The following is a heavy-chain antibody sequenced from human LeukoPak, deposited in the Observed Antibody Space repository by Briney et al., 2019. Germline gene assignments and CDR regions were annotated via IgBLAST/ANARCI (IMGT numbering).Heavy chain of an antibody. Sequence: GGSLRLSCAASGFTFSGYGMHWVRQAPGKGLEWVAFTRYDGSNNYYADSVKGRFTISRDNSKNTLYLQMNSLRAEDTAVYYCAKDVAFYYDSSGYDYWGQGTLVTVSS. CDR1: GFTFSGYG. D-gene: IGHD3-22*01. J-gene: IGHJ4*02. V-gene: IGHV3-30*02. CDR2: TRYDGSNN. CDR3: AKDVAFYYDSSGYDY.